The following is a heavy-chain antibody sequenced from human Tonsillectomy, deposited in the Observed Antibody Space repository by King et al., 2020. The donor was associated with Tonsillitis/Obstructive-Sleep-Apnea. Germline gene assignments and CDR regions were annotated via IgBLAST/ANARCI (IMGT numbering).Heavy chain of an antibody. CDR2: ISSSGSTI. CDR3: ARESYGYSVDY. CDR1: GFTFSSYE. J-gene: IGHJ4*02. Sequence: VQLVESGGGLVQPGGSLRLSCAASGFTFSSYEMNWVRQAPGKGLEWVSYISSSGSTIYYADSVKGRFTISRDNAKNSLYLRMNSLRAEDTAVYYCARESYGYSVDYWGQGTLVTVSS. V-gene: IGHV3-48*03. D-gene: IGHD5-18*01.